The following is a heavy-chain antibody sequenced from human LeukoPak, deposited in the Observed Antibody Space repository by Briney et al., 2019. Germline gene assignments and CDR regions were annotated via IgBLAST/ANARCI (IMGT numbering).Heavy chain of an antibody. J-gene: IGHJ4*02. CDR1: GFTFNSYG. CDR2: ISATSNTI. CDR3: ARDVPDY. V-gene: IGHV3-48*01. Sequence: PGGSLRLSCAAPGFTFNSYGMSWVRQAPGKGLEWLSYISATSNTIYYADSVKGRFTISRDNAKNSLYLQMNSLRAEDTAVYFCARDVPDYWGQGTLVTVSS.